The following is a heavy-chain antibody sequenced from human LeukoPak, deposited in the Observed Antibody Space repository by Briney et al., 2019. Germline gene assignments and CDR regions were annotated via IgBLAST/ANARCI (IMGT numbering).Heavy chain of an antibody. CDR1: GGSISSYY. CDR2: IYTSGST. V-gene: IGHV4-4*07. Sequence: PSETLSLTCTVSGGSISSYYWSWIRRPAGKGLEWIGRIYTSGSTNYNPSLKSRVTMSVDTSKNQFSLKLSSVTAADTAVYYCARGADFGVVLFFDYWGQRTLVTVSS. D-gene: IGHD3-3*01. CDR3: ARGADFGVVLFFDY. J-gene: IGHJ4*02.